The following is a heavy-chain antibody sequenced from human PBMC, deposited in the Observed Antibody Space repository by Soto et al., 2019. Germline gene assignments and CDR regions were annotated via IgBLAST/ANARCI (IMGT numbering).Heavy chain of an antibody. V-gene: IGHV2-5*02. D-gene: IGHD4-17*01. Sequence: QITLKESGPALVKPTQTLPLTCTFPGFSLRTSGVGVGCMRHPPGKALEWLPLIYWDDDKPYSPSLKSRLTITKDTSKNQVLLTMTNMDPVDAATYYCAHLTTGGFYFDYWGEGTLVTVSP. CDR3: AHLTTGGFYFDY. CDR2: IYWDDDK. J-gene: IGHJ4*02. CDR1: GFSLRTSGVG.